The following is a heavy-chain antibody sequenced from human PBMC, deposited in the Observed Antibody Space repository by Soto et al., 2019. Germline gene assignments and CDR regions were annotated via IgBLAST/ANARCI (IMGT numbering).Heavy chain of an antibody. J-gene: IGHJ4*02. V-gene: IGHV1-8*01. D-gene: IGHD6-19*01. Sequence: QVQLVQSGAEVKKPGASVKVSCKASGYTFTSYDINWVRQATGQGLEWTGWMNPNSGNTGYAQKFQGRGTMTRNTSIITAYMDLSSLRSEDTAVYYCARERTVAGNDYGGQGTLVTVSS. CDR3: ARERTVAGNDY. CDR2: MNPNSGNT. CDR1: GYTFTSYD.